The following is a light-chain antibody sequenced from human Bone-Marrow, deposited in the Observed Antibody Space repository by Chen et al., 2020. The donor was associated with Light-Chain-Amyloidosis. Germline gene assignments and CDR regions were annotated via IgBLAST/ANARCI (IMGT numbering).Light chain of an antibody. Sequence: DIQMTQSPSSLSASIGDRVTITCRASQNISSYLNWYQQKPGKAPKLLIYAASSLQSGVPSRFSGSGSGTDFSLTITSLQPEDLAVYYCQQASTYPPWTFGQGTKVEIK. CDR3: QQASTYPPWT. CDR1: QNISSY. CDR2: AAS. J-gene: IGKJ1*01. V-gene: IGKV1-39*01.